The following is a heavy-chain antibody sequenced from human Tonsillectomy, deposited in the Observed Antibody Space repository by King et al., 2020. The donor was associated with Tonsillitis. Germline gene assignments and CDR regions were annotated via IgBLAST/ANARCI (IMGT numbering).Heavy chain of an antibody. D-gene: IGHD3-22*01. CDR1: GYFITSGYY. Sequence: VQLQESGPGLVKPSETLSLTCTVSGYFITSGYYWGWIRQPPGKGREWIGSIYHSGSTYYNPSLKSRVTISVDTSKNQFSLKLTSVTAADTAVYYCARGVADSSGYYFDAFDIWVQGTMVTVSS. V-gene: IGHV4-38-2*02. CDR3: ARGVADSSGYYFDAFDI. CDR2: IYHSGST. J-gene: IGHJ3*02.